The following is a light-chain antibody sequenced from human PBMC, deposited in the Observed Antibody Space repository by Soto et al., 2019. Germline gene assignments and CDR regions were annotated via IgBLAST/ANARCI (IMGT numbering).Light chain of an antibody. CDR2: GAS. Sequence: EIVLTQSPGTLSLSPGERATLSCRASQSVSSNYLAWYQQKFGQAPRLLIYGASSRATGIPDRFSGSGSGTDFTLTISRLEPEDFAVYYCQQYCSSPPYTFGQGTKLEIK. CDR1: QSVSSNY. V-gene: IGKV3-20*01. CDR3: QQYCSSPPYT. J-gene: IGKJ2*01.